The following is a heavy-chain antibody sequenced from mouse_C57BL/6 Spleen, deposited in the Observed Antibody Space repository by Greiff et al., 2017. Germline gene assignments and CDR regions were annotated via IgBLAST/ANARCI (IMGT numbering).Heavy chain of an antibody. D-gene: IGHD1-1*01. Sequence: EVQLQQSGPELVKPGASVKMSCKASGYTFTDYNMHWVKQSHGKSLEWIGYINPNNGGTSYNQKFKGKATLTVNKSSSTAYMELRSLSSEDSAVYYCAGPFYYCCAYWGQGTLVTVSA. CDR1: GYTFTDYN. V-gene: IGHV1-22*01. CDR2: INPNNGGT. CDR3: AGPFYYCCAY. J-gene: IGHJ3*01.